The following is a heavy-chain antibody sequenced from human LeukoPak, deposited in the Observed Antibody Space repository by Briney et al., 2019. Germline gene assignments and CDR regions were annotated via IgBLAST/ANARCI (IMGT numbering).Heavy chain of an antibody. CDR2: INPSGCST. D-gene: IGHD3-10*01. Sequence: ASVKVSCKASGYTFTSYYMHWVRQAPGQGLEWMGIINPSGCSTSYAQKFQGRVTMTRDTPTSTVYMELSSLRSEDTAVYYCARTSEDYYGSGSYLAYFDYWGQGTLVTVSS. V-gene: IGHV1-46*01. CDR3: ARTSEDYYGSGSYLAYFDY. J-gene: IGHJ4*02. CDR1: GYTFTSYY.